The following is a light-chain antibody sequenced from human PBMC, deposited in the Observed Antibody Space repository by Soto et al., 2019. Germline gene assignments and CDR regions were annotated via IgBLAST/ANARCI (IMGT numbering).Light chain of an antibody. CDR3: SSYTSSSTYV. Sequence: HSLLPQPPPLSRPPRQPVPISSPRTISYVGFYARVSWYQQPPGTAPKLLIYDVTNRPSGVPDRFSGSQSGKTASLTISGLQAGDEADYYCSSYTSSSTYVFGTGTKVTVL. V-gene: IGLV2-18*02. CDR2: DVT. CDR1: ISYVGFYAR. J-gene: IGLJ1*01.